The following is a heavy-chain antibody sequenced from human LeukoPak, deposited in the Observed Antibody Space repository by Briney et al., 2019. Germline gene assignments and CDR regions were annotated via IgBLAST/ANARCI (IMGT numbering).Heavy chain of an antibody. D-gene: IGHD2-15*01. V-gene: IGHV4-59*08. CDR2: ITHSGFT. CDR3: ARNYADVGGFFSYYFQF. Sequence: SLTRSGAGGSISRYYWSWIGQPPGQGLEWIGYITHSGFTSYNPSLKGRVTISVDTSKNQFSLRLTSVTAADTAVYYCARNYADVGGFFSYYFQFWGMGALVTVSS. J-gene: IGHJ4*02. CDR1: GGSISRYY.